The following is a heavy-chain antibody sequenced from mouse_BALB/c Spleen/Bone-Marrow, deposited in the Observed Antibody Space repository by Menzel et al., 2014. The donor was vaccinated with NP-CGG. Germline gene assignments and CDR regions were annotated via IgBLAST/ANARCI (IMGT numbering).Heavy chain of an antibody. CDR3: ARESLYGSNYY. V-gene: IGHV1S26*01. CDR1: YT. CDR2: INPSSGYT. J-gene: IGHJ2*01. Sequence: YTMHWVKQRPGQGLEWIRYINPSSGYTNYNQKFKDKATLTADKSSSTAYMQLSSLTSEDSAVYYCARESLYGSNYYWGQGTTLTVSS. D-gene: IGHD1-1*01.